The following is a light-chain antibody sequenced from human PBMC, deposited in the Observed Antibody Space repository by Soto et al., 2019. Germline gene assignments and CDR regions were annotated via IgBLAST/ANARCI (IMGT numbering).Light chain of an antibody. V-gene: IGKV3-11*01. CDR2: DAS. J-gene: IGKJ1*01. Sequence: EIVLTQSPATLSLSPGERATLSCRASQSVSSYLAWYQQKPGQAPRLLIYDASNRATGIPARFSGSGSGTDFTLTISCLEPEDFAVYYCQQRSNWPTFGQGTK. CDR3: QQRSNWPT. CDR1: QSVSSY.